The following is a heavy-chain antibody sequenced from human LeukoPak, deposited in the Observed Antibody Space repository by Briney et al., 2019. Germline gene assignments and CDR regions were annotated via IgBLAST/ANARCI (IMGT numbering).Heavy chain of an antibody. CDR1: GFTFSSYA. J-gene: IGHJ4*02. V-gene: IGHV3-23*01. CDR2: ISGSGGST. CDR3: AKDPRELTYYFDY. Sequence: GASLRLSCAASGFTFSSYAMSWVRQAPGKGLEWVSAISGSGGSTYYADSVKGRFTISRDNSKNTLYLQMNSLRAEDTAVYYCAKDPRELTYYFDYWGQGTLVTVSS. D-gene: IGHD1-26*01.